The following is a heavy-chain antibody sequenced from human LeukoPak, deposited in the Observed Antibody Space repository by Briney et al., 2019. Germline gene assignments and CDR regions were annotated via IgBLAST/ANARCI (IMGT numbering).Heavy chain of an antibody. D-gene: IGHD3-16*02. CDR3: ARDNDYVWGSYRYTSYFQH. CDR2: ISGSGGST. J-gene: IGHJ1*01. V-gene: IGHV3-23*01. CDR1: GFTVSSNY. Sequence: GGSLRLSCAASGFTVSSNYMSWVRQAPGKGLEWVSAISGSGGSTYYADSVKGRFTISRDNSKNTLYLQMNSLRSEDTAVYYCARDNDYVWGSYRYTSYFQHWGQGTLVTVSS.